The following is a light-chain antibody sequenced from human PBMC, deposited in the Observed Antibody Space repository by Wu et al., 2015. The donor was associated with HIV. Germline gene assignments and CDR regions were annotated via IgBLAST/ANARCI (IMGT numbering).Light chain of an antibody. CDR1: QGISNF. CDR2: AAS. J-gene: IGKJ4*01. CDR3: QQSYSTLSLT. Sequence: DIQMTQSPSSLSASVGDRVTITCRASQGISNFLAWYQQKPGKPPKVLIYAASTLQSGVPSRFSGSGSGTDFTLTISSLQPEDVATYYCQQSYSTLSLTFGGGTKVEI. V-gene: IGKV1-27*01.